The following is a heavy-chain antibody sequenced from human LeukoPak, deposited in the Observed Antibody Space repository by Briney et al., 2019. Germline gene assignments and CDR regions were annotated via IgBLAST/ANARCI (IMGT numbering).Heavy chain of an antibody. CDR2: ISGSGGST. CDR1: GFTFNDHA. J-gene: IGHJ2*01. Sequence: GGSLRLSCAGSGFTFNDHAMSWVRQAPGKGLEWVSSISGSGGSTYYADYVKGRSTISRDNSKNTLHLQMNNLTADDTAIYYCARELVSLGTGYFDLWGRGTLVTVSS. CDR3: ARELVSLGTGYFDL. V-gene: IGHV3-23*01. D-gene: IGHD7-27*01.